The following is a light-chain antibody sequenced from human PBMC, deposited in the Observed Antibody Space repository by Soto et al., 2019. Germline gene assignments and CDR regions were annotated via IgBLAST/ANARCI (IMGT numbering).Light chain of an antibody. CDR3: QQSASLPLT. Sequence: EIVLTQSPGTLSLSPGERATLSCRASQSVGGDYLAWFQQKPGQAPRLLIYDPSNRDTGIPDRFSGSGSGTDFTLTISRLEPEDFAVYYCQQSASLPLTFGGGTRVEI. V-gene: IGKV3-20*01. J-gene: IGKJ4*01. CDR1: QSVGGDY. CDR2: DPS.